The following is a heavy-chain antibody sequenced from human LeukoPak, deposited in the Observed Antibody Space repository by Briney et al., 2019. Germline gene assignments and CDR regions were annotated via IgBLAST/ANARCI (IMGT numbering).Heavy chain of an antibody. CDR3: ARRYGDYYYYYYMDV. CDR1: GGSFSGYY. J-gene: IGHJ6*03. CDR2: INHSGST. D-gene: IGHD4-17*01. V-gene: IGHV4-34*01. Sequence: SETLSLTCAVYGGSFSGYYWSWIRQPPGKGLEWIGEINHSGSTNYNPSLKSRVTISVDTSKNQFSLKLSSVTAADTAVYYCARRYGDYYYYYYMDVWGKGTTVTISS.